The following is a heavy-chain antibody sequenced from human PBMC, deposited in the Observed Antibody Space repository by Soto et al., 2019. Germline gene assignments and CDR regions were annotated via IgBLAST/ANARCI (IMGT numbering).Heavy chain of an antibody. J-gene: IGHJ3*02. D-gene: IGHD2-15*01. CDR1: GYTFTSYG. CDR3: ARGYCSGGSCYRSGDAFDI. Sequence: ASVKVSCKASGYTFTSYGISWVRQAPGQGLEWMGWISAYNGNTNYAQKLQGRVTMTTDTSTSTAYMELRSLRSDDTAVYYGARGYCSGGSCYRSGDAFDIWGQGTMVTVSS. CDR2: ISAYNGNT. V-gene: IGHV1-18*01.